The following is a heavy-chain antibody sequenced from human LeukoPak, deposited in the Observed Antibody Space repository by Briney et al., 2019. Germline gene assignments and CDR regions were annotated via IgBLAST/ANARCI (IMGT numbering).Heavy chain of an antibody. CDR1: GFTFSRYW. V-gene: IGHV3-74*01. CDR2: IDGDGSST. CDR3: IRDYGAVGATNAFDI. D-gene: IGHD1-26*01. Sequence: PGGSLRLSCAASGFTFSRYWMHWVRQVPGKGLVWVSRIDGDGSSTSYADFVKGRFTIPRDNAQNTLYLQMNSLRVEDTAVYYCIRDYGAVGATNAFDIWGQGTMVTVSS. J-gene: IGHJ3*02.